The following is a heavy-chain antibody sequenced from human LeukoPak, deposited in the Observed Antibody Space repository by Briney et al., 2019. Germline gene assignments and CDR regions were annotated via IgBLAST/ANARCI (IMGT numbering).Heavy chain of an antibody. CDR1: GGSFSGYY. J-gene: IGHJ5*02. Sequence: SETLSLTCAVYGGSFSGYYWSWIRQPPGKGLEWIGEINHSGSTNYNPSLKSRVTISVDTSKNQFSLKLSSVTAADTTVYYCARQCSSGWYVNWFDPWGQGTLVTVSS. V-gene: IGHV4-34*01. CDR2: INHSGST. CDR3: ARQCSSGWYVNWFDP. D-gene: IGHD6-19*01.